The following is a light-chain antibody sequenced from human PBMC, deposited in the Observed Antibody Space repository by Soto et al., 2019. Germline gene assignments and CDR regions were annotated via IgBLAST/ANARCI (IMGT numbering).Light chain of an antibody. Sequence: QSVLTQPASVSGSPGQSITISCTGTSSDVGGYNYVSWYQQHPGKAPKLMIYEVSNRPSGVSNRFSGSKSGNTASLTISGLQAEDEADYYCSSYSSTTLVFGTGTKV. J-gene: IGLJ1*01. CDR1: SSDVGGYNY. V-gene: IGLV2-14*01. CDR2: EVS. CDR3: SSYSSTTLV.